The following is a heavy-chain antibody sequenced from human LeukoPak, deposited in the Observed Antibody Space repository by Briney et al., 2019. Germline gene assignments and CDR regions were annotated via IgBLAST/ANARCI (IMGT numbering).Heavy chain of an antibody. V-gene: IGHV3-15*01. J-gene: IGHJ4*02. CDR2: KSNPDGGAT. Sequence: KAGGSLRLSCAGSGFTFTNAWMSWVRQAPGKGLEWVGRKSNPDGGATDYTAPVEGRFSISRDDSKNTLFLQMNSLKTEDTAMYFCTTVYHFVAFWGQGALVTVSS. CDR3: TTVYHFVAF. D-gene: IGHD5-12*01. CDR1: GFTFTNAW.